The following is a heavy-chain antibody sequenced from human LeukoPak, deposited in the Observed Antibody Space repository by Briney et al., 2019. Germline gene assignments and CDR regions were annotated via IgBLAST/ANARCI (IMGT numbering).Heavy chain of an antibody. D-gene: IGHD3-16*01. Sequence: GSLRLSCAASGFTFSSYWMSWVRQAPGKGLEWVANIKQDGSEKYYVDSVKGRFTISRDNAKNSLYLQMNSLRAEDTAVYYCARDSPYVLSDSDAFDIWGQGTMVTVSS. V-gene: IGHV3-7*01. CDR2: IKQDGSEK. CDR1: GFTFSSYW. CDR3: ARDSPYVLSDSDAFDI. J-gene: IGHJ3*02.